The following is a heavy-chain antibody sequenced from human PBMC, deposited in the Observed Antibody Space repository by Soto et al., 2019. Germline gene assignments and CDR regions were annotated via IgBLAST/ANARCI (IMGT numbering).Heavy chain of an antibody. CDR1: GGSFSGYY. D-gene: IGHD1-26*01. V-gene: IGHV4-34*01. Sequence: SETLSLTCAVYGGSFSGYYWSWIRQPPGKGLEWIREINHSGSTNYNPSLKSRVTISVDTSKNQFSLKLSSVTAADTAVYYCARVAGSYYYFDYWGQGTLVTVSS. J-gene: IGHJ4*02. CDR3: ARVAGSYYYFDY. CDR2: INHSGST.